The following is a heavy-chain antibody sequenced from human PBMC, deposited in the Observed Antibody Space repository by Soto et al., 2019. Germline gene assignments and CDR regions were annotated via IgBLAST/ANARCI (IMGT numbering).Heavy chain of an antibody. Sequence: QVQLQESGPGLVKPSGTLSLTCAVSGGSISSSNWWSWVRQPPGKGLEWIGEIYHSGSTNYNPSLKGHVTKSVDKSKSQVSLKLSSVTAADTAVYYCARMEVVGATTTKEAYWGQGTLVTVSS. D-gene: IGHD1-26*01. CDR3: ARMEVVGATTTKEAY. CDR2: IYHSGST. J-gene: IGHJ4*02. V-gene: IGHV4-4*02. CDR1: GGSISSSNW.